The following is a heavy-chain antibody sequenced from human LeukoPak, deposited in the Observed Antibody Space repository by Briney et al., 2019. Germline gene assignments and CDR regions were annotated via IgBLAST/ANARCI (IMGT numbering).Heavy chain of an antibody. V-gene: IGHV4-39*01. J-gene: IGHJ4*02. Sequence: SETLSLTCTVSGGSISSSSYYWGWIRQPPGKGLEWIGSIYYSGSTYYNPSLKSRVTISVDTSKNQFSLKLSSVTAADTAVYYCARFVPAAMPLIAAAGIDYWGQGTLVTVSS. D-gene: IGHD2-2*01. CDR3: ARFVPAAMPLIAAAGIDY. CDR2: IYYSGST. CDR1: GGSISSSSYY.